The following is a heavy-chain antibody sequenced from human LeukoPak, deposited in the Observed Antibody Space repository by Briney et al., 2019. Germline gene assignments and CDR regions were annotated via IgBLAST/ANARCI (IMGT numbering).Heavy chain of an antibody. J-gene: IGHJ4*02. V-gene: IGHV3-11*01. Sequence: AGGSLRLSCAASGFTFSDYYMSWIRQAPGKGLEWVSYISSSGSTIYYADSVKGRFTISRDNAKNSLYLQMNSLRAEDTAVYYCASAGPDPNPFDYWGQGTLVTVSS. CDR3: ASAGPDPNPFDY. CDR1: GFTFSDYY. CDR2: ISSSGSTI.